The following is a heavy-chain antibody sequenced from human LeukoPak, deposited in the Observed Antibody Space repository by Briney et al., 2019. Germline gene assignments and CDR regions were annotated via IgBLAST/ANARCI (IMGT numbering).Heavy chain of an antibody. Sequence: SETLSLTCTVSGGSISSYYWSWIRQPPGKGLEWIGYIYYSGSTNYNPPLKSRVTISVDTSKNQFSLKLSSVTAADTAVYYCARAGYYYGSGLPSPSEYFQHWGQGTLVTVSS. CDR3: ARAGYYYGSGLPSPSEYFQH. CDR2: IYYSGST. CDR1: GGSISSYY. V-gene: IGHV4-59*08. J-gene: IGHJ1*01. D-gene: IGHD3-10*01.